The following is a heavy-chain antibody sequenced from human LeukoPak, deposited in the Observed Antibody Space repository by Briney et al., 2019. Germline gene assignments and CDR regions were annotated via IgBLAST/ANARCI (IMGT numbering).Heavy chain of an antibody. V-gene: IGHV4-59*01. CDR3: ARGYDYVDC. CDR2: IYYSGST. J-gene: IGHJ4*02. CDR1: GGSISSYY. Sequence: SETLSLTCTVSGGSISSYYWSWIRQPPGKGLEWIGYIYYSGSTNYNPSLKSRVTISVDTSKNQFSLKLSSVTAADTAVYYCARGYDYVDCWGQGTLVTVSS. D-gene: IGHD3-16*01.